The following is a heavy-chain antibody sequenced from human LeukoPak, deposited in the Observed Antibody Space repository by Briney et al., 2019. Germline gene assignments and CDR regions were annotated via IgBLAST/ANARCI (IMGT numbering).Heavy chain of an antibody. J-gene: IGHJ3*02. CDR2: IYYSGST. Sequence: PSETLSLTCTVSGGSISSYYWSWIRQPPGKGLEWIGYIYYSGSTNYNPSLKSRVTISVDTSKNQFSLKLSSVTAADTAVYYCAREYLAAFDIRGQGTMVTVSS. CDR1: GGSISSYY. CDR3: AREYLAAFDI. V-gene: IGHV4-59*01.